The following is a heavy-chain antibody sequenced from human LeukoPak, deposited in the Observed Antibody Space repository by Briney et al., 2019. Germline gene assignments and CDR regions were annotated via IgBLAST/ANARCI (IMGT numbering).Heavy chain of an antibody. V-gene: IGHV4-34*01. CDR3: ARRTSTYYYYGMDV. J-gene: IGHJ6*02. D-gene: IGHD6-6*01. Sequence: SETLSPTCAVYGGSFSSYYWSWIRQPPGKGLEWIGEINHSGSTNHNPSLKSRVTISVDTSKNQFSLKLSSVTAADTAVYYCARRTSTYYYYGMDVWGQGTTVTVSS. CDR1: GGSFSSYY. CDR2: INHSGST.